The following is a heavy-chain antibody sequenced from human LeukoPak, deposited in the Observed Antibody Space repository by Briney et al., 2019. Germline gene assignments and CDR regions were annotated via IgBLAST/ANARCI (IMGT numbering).Heavy chain of an antibody. CDR2: ISAYNGNT. D-gene: IGHD3-10*01. Sequence: GASVKVSCKASGYTFTSYGISWVRQAPGQGLEWMGWISAYNGNTNYAQKLQGRVTMTTDTSTSTAYMELRSLRSDDRAVYYCARDMVRGVITPSDAFDIWGQGTMVTVSS. CDR3: ARDMVRGVITPSDAFDI. V-gene: IGHV1-18*01. J-gene: IGHJ3*02. CDR1: GYTFTSYG.